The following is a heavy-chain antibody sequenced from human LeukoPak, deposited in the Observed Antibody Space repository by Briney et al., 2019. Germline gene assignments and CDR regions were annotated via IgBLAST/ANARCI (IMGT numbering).Heavy chain of an antibody. J-gene: IGHJ4*02. D-gene: IGHD1-26*01. Sequence: GGSLRLSCTASGFTFGVYAMSWVRQAPGKGRVWVGFFRCKAYRVITEYAGSVKRKFNISRDDSKSIAYLQMNSLKTEDTAVYYCTRGGGSYYWGQGTLVTVSS. V-gene: IGHV3-49*04. CDR2: FRCKAYRVIT. CDR1: GFTFGVYA. CDR3: TRGGGSYY.